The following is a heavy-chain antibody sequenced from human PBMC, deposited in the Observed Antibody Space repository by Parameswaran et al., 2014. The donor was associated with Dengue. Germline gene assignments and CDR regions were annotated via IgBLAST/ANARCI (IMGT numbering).Heavy chain of an antibody. Sequence: RWIRQPPGKGLEWIGYIYYSGSTYYNPSLKSRVTISVDTSKNQFSLKLSSVTAADTAVYYCARERHYDFWSGYSSYYYYYYMDVWGKGTTVTVSS. J-gene: IGHJ6*03. V-gene: IGHV4-30-4*01. CDR2: IYYSGST. D-gene: IGHD3-3*01. CDR3: ARERHYDFWSGYSSYYYYYYMDV.